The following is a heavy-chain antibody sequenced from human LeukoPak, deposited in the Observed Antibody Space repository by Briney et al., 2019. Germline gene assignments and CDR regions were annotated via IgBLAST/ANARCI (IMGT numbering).Heavy chain of an antibody. D-gene: IGHD3-10*01. CDR2: IFYSGST. CDR1: GDSISSYY. J-gene: IGHJ6*03. Sequence: SETLSLTCTVSGDSISSYYWSWIRQPPGKGLEWIGYIFYSGSTNYNPSLKSRVTISVDTSKNQFSLKLTSVTAADTAVYYCARDSGPITMVRGVIPDRNDYYYMDVWGKGTTVTISS. V-gene: IGHV4-59*01. CDR3: ARDSGPITMVRGVIPDRNDYYYMDV.